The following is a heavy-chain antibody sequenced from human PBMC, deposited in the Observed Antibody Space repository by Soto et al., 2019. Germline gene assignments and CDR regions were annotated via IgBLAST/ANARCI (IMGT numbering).Heavy chain of an antibody. V-gene: IGHV4-30-4*01. CDR2: IYYSGST. CDR3: ARDPVYYYDSSGSPPQYYFDY. Sequence: PSETLSLTCTVSGGSISSGDYYWSWIRQPPGKGLEWIGYIYYSGSTYYNPSLKSRVTISVDTSKNQFSLKLSSVTAADTAVYYCARDPVYYYDSSGSPPQYYFDYWGQGTLVTVSS. J-gene: IGHJ4*02. D-gene: IGHD3-22*01. CDR1: GGSISSGDYY.